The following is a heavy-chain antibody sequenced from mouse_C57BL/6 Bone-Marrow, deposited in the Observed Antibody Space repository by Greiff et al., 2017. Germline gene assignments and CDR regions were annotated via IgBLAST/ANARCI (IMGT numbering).Heavy chain of an antibody. CDR2: IDPSDSYT. Sequence: VQLQQPGAELVMPGASVKLSCKASGYTFTSYWMHWVKQRPGQGLEWIGEIDPSDSYTNYNQKFKGKSTLTVDKSSSTAYMQLSSLTSEDSAVYYCARGWDTWFAYWGQGTLVTVSA. CDR1: GYTFTSYW. CDR3: ARGWDTWFAY. J-gene: IGHJ3*01. V-gene: IGHV1-69*01. D-gene: IGHD3-3*01.